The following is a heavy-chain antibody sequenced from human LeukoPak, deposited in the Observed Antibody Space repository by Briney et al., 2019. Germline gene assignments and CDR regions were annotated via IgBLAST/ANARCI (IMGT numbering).Heavy chain of an antibody. Sequence: SQTLSLTCTVSGVSISSAGYFWTWIRQHPGKGLEWIGYIHHSGSTSYNPSLKSRLTISADTSKNQFSLKLNSVTAADTAVYCCARNFHGAPVSYYLDYWGHGTLVTVSS. D-gene: IGHD4/OR15-4a*01. J-gene: IGHJ4*01. CDR2: IHHSGST. CDR1: GVSISSAGYF. V-gene: IGHV4-31*03. CDR3: ARNFHGAPVSYYLDY.